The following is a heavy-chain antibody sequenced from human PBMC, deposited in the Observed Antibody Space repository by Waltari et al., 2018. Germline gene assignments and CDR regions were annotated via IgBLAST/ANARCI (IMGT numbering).Heavy chain of an antibody. CDR2: IVVASGNT. Sequence: QMQPLQPGPEVKKPGTSVRISCKTSGCTFTSSAVHGGRQARGQRLVWIGWIVVASGNTNYAQKFQERVTITMDMSTSTAYMELSSLGSEDTAVYYCAPIPGITMIGGWGQGTLVTVSS. D-gene: IGHD3-22*01. V-gene: IGHV1-58*01. CDR3: APIPGITMIGG. J-gene: IGHJ4*02. CDR1: GCTFTSSA.